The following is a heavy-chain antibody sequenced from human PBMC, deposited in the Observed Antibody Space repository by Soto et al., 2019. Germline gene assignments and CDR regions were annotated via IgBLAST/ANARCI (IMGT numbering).Heavy chain of an antibody. J-gene: IGHJ6*03. CDR2: ISAYNGNT. Sequence: ASVKVSCKASGYTFTSYGISWVRQAPGQGLEWMGWISAYNGNTNYAQKLQGRVTMTTDTSTSTAYMELRSLRSDDTAVYHCARDQYYDILTGAYYMDVWGKGTTVTVSS. V-gene: IGHV1-18*01. CDR1: GYTFTSYG. D-gene: IGHD3-9*01. CDR3: ARDQYYDILTGAYYMDV.